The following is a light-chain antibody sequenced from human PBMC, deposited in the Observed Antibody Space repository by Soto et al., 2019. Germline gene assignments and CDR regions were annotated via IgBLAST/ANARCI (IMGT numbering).Light chain of an antibody. CDR1: QSVSTD. Sequence: EMVMTQSPATLSVSPGEGATLSCRASQSVSTDLAWYQQKPGQAPRLLIYGASTRATGIPARFSGSGSGTEFTLTISSLQSEDFALYFCQQYNNWPPWTFGQGTKVDIK. J-gene: IGKJ1*01. CDR3: QQYNNWPPWT. CDR2: GAS. V-gene: IGKV3-15*01.